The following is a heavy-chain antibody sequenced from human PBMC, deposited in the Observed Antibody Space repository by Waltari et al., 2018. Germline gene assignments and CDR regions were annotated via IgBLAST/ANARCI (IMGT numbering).Heavy chain of an antibody. CDR2: KKQVGSKK. CDR1: GFTFSSYW. D-gene: IGHD6-19*01. Sequence: EVQLVESGGGLVQPGGSLRLSCAASGFTFSSYWMSWVRQAPGKGLEGVANKKQVGSKKYYVDSVKGRFTISRDNAKNSLYLQMNSLRAEDTAVYYCARGIAVAGTDYWGQGTLVTVSS. J-gene: IGHJ4*02. CDR3: ARGIAVAGTDY. V-gene: IGHV3-7*01.